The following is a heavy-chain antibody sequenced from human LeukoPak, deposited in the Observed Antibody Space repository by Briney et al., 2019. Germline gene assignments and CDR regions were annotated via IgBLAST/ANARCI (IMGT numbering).Heavy chain of an antibody. Sequence: GASVKVSSRVSGYALSELAMHWVRQAPGKGLEWMGGLDSEDAETVYAQRFQGRVTMTEDTTADTACMELSSLRSEATAVYYCATLSSGWSYAMLNFDNWGQGTLVTVSS. CDR2: LDSEDAET. D-gene: IGHD6-19*01. CDR1: GYALSELA. V-gene: IGHV1-24*01. CDR3: ATLSSGWSYAMLNFDN. J-gene: IGHJ4*02.